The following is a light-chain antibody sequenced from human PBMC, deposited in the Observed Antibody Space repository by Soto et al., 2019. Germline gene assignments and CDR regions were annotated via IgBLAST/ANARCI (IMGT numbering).Light chain of an antibody. CDR2: ANN. V-gene: IGLV1-44*01. CDR1: NSNIGSNA. J-gene: IGLJ2*01. CDR3: AAWDDSLKGVV. Sequence: QLVLTQPPSASGTPGQGVAISCSGSNSNIGSNAVNWYQQLPGTAPKRLISANNQRPSGVPDRFSGSKSGTSAFLAISGLQSEDEADYYCAAWDDSLKGVVFGGGTKLTVL.